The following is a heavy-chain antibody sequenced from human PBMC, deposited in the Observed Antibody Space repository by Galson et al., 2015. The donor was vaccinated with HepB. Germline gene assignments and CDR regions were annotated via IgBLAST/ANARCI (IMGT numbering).Heavy chain of an antibody. J-gene: IGHJ4*02. CDR2: ISYDGSNK. Sequence: SLRLSCAASGFTFSSYGMPWVRQAPGKGLEWVAVISYDGSNKYYADSVKGRFTISRDNSKNTLYLQMNSLRAEDTAVYYCAALSDSSSSKPRDYWGQGTLVTVSS. V-gene: IGHV3-30*03. D-gene: IGHD6-6*01. CDR1: GFTFSSYG. CDR3: AALSDSSSSKPRDY.